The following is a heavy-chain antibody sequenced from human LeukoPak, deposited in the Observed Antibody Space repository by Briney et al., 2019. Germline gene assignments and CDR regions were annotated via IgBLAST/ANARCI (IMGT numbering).Heavy chain of an antibody. CDR2: ISGSGGST. V-gene: IGHV3-23*01. Sequence: PGGSLRLSCTASGLTFSSYAMSWVRQAPGKGLEWVSAISGSGGSTYYADSVKGRFTISRDNAKNSLYLQMNSLRAEDTAVYYCARTVVRGVKFDYWGQGTLVTVSS. D-gene: IGHD3-10*01. CDR1: GLTFSSYA. CDR3: ARTVVRGVKFDY. J-gene: IGHJ4*02.